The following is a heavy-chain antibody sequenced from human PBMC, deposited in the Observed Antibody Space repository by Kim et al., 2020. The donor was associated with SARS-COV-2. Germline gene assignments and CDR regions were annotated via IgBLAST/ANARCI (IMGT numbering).Heavy chain of an antibody. CDR3: AREDSSKDHGRFHP. D-gene: IGHD6-13*01. CDR1: GFIFSDYY. J-gene: IGHJ5*02. Sequence: GGSLRLSCAASGFIFSDYYMSWVRQAPGKGLEWVSYISNSGNSIYYADSVKGRFTISRDNAKNSLYLLMNSLRPEDTAVYYCAREDSSKDHGRFHPWGQGTLVTVSS. V-gene: IGHV3-11*01. CDR2: ISNSGNSI.